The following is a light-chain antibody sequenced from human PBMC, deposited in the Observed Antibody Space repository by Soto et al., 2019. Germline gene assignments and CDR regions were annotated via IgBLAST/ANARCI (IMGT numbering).Light chain of an antibody. CDR3: QQRSNWPLT. J-gene: IGKJ4*01. Sequence: EIVLTQSPATLSLSPGERATLSCRASQSVSSYLAWYQQTPGQAPRLLIYDASNRATGIPARFSGSGSGTDFTLTISSLEPEEFEVYYWQQRSNWPLTFGGGTKVEIK. V-gene: IGKV3-11*01. CDR1: QSVSSY. CDR2: DAS.